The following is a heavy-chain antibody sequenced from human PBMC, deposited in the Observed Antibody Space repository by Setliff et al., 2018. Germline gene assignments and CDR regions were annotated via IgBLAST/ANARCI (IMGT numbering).Heavy chain of an antibody. V-gene: IGHV4-59*01. D-gene: IGHD5-18*01. CDR3: ARGLGGYSYATDY. Sequence: SETLSLTCTVSGGSISSYYWSWIRQPPGKGLEWIGYIYYSGSTNYNPSLKSRVTISVDTSKNQFSLKLSSVTAADTAVYYCARGLGGYSYATDYRGQGTRVTVSS. CDR2: IYYSGST. CDR1: GGSISSYY. J-gene: IGHJ4*02.